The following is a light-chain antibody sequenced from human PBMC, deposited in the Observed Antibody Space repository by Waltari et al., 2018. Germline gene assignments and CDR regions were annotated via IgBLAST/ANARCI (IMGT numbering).Light chain of an antibody. V-gene: IGKV1-17*03. CDR1: QDISNY. CDR2: AAS. CDR3: LQYKGYPFT. Sequence: DIQMTQSPSAMSASVGDRVTITCRASQDISNYLAWFQQKPGKVPKRLIYAASRGAPSRFSGSGSGTEFTLTISSLQPEDSASYYCLQYKGYPFTFGQGTKLEIK. J-gene: IGKJ2*01.